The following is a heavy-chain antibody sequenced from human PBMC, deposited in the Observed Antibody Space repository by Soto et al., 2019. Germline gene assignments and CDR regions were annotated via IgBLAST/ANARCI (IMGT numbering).Heavy chain of an antibody. D-gene: IGHD2-8*01. Sequence: GASVKVSCKGSGYTFTSYARHWVRQAPGQRLEWMGWINAGNGNTKYSQNFQGRVTITRDTSASTAYMELSSLRSEDTAVYCCARAGMVANYYYSYGMDVWGQGTTVTVSS. J-gene: IGHJ6*02. CDR3: ARAGMVANYYYSYGMDV. CDR1: GYTFTSYA. CDR2: INAGNGNT. V-gene: IGHV1-3*01.